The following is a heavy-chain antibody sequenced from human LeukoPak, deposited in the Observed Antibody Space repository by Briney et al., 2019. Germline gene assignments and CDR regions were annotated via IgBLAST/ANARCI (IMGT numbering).Heavy chain of an antibody. CDR3: ARVAGHWNYVNYYYCYYMDV. CDR1: GYTFTSYD. D-gene: IGHD1-7*01. J-gene: IGHJ6*03. CDR2: MNPNSGNT. V-gene: IGHV1-8*01. Sequence: ASVKVSCKASGYTFTSYDINLVRQATGPGHERMGGMNPNSGNTGYAQKFQGRVTMTRNSSISTAYMELSSLRSEDTAVYYCARVAGHWNYVNYYYCYYMDVWGKGTTVTVSS.